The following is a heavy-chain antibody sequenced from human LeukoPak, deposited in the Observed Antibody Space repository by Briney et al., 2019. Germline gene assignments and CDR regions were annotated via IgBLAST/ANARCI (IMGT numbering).Heavy chain of an antibody. CDR3: ASQLGGYCSGGSCYSPRWYWYFDL. D-gene: IGHD2-15*01. V-gene: IGHV4-31*03. Sequence: SQTLSLTCTVSGGSISSGVYYWSWIRQHPGKGLEWIGYIYYSGSTYYNPSLKSRVTISVDTSKNQFSLKLSSVTAADTAVYYCASQLGGYCSGGSCYSPRWYWYFDLWGRGTLVTVSS. CDR2: IYYSGST. CDR1: GGSISSGVYY. J-gene: IGHJ2*01.